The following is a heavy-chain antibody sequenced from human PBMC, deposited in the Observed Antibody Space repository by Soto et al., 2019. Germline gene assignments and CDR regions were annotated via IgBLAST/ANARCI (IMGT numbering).Heavy chain of an antibody. CDR1: GYTFTTHA. D-gene: IGHD2-2*01. CDR2: INAGNGNT. CDR3: ARADCSSNSCHYGY. V-gene: IGHV1-3*01. J-gene: IGHJ4*02. Sequence: ASVKVSCKASGYTFTTHAMHWVRQAPGQRLEWMGWINAGNGNTKYPQKFQGRVTITRDTSASTAYMELSSLRSEDTAVLYCARADCSSNSCHYGYWGQGTLVTVSS.